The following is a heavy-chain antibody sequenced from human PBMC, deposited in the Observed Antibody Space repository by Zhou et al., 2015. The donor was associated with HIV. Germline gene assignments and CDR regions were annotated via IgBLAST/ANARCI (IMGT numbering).Heavy chain of an antibody. CDR1: GGTFREFA. CDR3: ATVAGGHLLFAPFDL. D-gene: IGHD3-3*01. CDR2: KIPTYGTT. V-gene: IGHV1-69*05. J-gene: IGHJ4*02. Sequence: QVQLMQSGAEMKKPGSSVRVSCKAPGGTFREFAISWVRQAPGQGLEWLGGKIPTYGTTTYAQKFQDRLTIITHVATATAYMELTNLRSEDTAIYYCATVAGGHLLFAPFDLWGQGTLVTVSS.